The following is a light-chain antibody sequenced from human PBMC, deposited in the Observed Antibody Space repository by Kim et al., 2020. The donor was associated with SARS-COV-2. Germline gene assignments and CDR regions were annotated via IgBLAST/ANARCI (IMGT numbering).Light chain of an antibody. J-gene: IGKJ5*01. CDR1: QSLPSNH. Sequence: DIVLTQSPATLSLSPGERATLSCRASQSLPSNHLAWHQQKPGPAPRLVIHGVSSRATGLSDRFSGSGSGADFTITISSLEPEDFAVYYCHQNGRSPDTFGEGTRLEIK. CDR2: GVS. CDR3: HQNGRSPDT. V-gene: IGKV3-20*01.